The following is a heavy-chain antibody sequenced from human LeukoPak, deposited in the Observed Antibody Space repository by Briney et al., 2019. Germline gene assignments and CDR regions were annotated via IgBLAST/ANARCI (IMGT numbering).Heavy chain of an antibody. CDR2: ISYDGSNK. D-gene: IGHD5-18*01. V-gene: IGHV3-30*03. Sequence: GRSLRLSCAASGFTFSSYGMHWVRQAPGKGLEWVAVISYDGSNKYYADSVKGRFTISRDNAKNSLYLQMNNLRAEDTAVYYCAREPTYSYNIDYWGQGTLVTVSS. J-gene: IGHJ4*02. CDR3: AREPTYSYNIDY. CDR1: GFTFSSYG.